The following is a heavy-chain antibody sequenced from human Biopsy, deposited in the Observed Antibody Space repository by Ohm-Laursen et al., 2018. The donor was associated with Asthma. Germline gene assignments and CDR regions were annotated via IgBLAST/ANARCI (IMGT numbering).Heavy chain of an antibody. CDR1: GFSFSKYG. J-gene: IGHJ6*02. V-gene: IGHV3-30*03. CDR2: ISYDGSTK. CDR3: ARDVVWFREVGGMDV. Sequence: SSLRLSCTASGFSFSKYGIHWVRQAPGKGLEWVAVISYDGSTKYSADSVKGRFIVSRDISKNILSLQMNSLRPEDTAVYYCARDVVWFREVGGMDVWGQGTTVTVSS. D-gene: IGHD3-10*01.